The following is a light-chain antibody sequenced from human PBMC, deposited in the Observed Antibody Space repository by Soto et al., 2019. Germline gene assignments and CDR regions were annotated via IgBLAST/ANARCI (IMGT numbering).Light chain of an antibody. Sequence: EIVLTQSTGTLSLSPGERVTLSCRASQSISSTFLAWYQHKPGQAPRVIIYGASRRATGIPDRFSGSGSGTDFTLTISRLEPEDFALYYCQQYYSSWTFGQGTKVE. CDR2: GAS. V-gene: IGKV3-20*01. CDR1: QSISSTF. CDR3: QQYYSSWT. J-gene: IGKJ1*01.